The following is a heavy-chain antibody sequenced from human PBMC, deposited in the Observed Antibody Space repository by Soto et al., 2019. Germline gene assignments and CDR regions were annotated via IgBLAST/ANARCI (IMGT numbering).Heavy chain of an antibody. J-gene: IGHJ6*03. V-gene: IGHV4-4*02. CDR3: ARAILVVPATYDYYYYMDV. CDR1: SGSISSSNW. CDR2: IYHSGST. D-gene: IGHD2-2*01. Sequence: SETLSLTCAVSSGSISSSNWWSWVRQPPGKGLEWIGEIYHSGSTNYNPSLKSRVTISVDKSKNQFSLKLSSVTAADTAVYYCARAILVVPATYDYYYYMDVWGKGTTVTVSS.